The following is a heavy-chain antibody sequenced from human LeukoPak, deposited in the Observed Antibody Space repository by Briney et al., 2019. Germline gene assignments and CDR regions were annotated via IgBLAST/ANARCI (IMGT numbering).Heavy chain of an antibody. D-gene: IGHD2-15*01. V-gene: IGHV4-59*01. CDR3: ARDAHYCSGGSCE. CDR2: IYYSGST. Sequence: SETLSLTCTVSGGSISSYYWSWIRQPPGKGLEWLGYIYYSGSTNYNPSLKSRVTISVDTSKNQFSLKLSSVTAADTAVYYCARDAHYCSGGSCEWGQGTMVTVSS. CDR1: GGSISSYY. J-gene: IGHJ3*01.